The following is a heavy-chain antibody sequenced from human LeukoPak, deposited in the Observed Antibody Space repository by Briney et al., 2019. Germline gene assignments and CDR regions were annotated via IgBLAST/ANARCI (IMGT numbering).Heavy chain of an antibody. CDR1: GGSISSGDY. CDR2: IYYGGST. V-gene: IGHV4-31*03. Sequence: SETLSLTCTVSGGSISSGDYWSWIRQHPGKGLEWIGYIYYGGSTYYNPSLKSRVTISVDTSKNQFSLNLSSVTAADAAVYYCARRTGSYTQFDYWGQGTLVTVSS. D-gene: IGHD1-26*01. J-gene: IGHJ4*02. CDR3: ARRTGSYTQFDY.